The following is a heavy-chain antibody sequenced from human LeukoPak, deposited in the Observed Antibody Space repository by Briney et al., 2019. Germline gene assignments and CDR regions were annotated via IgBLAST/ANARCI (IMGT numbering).Heavy chain of an antibody. Sequence: SETLSLTCTVSGGSVSSGSYYWSWIRQPPGKGLEWIGYIYYSGSTNYNPSLKSRVTISVDTSKNQFSLKLSSVTAADTAVYYCARADCSSTSCYRIWGQGTMVTVSS. CDR1: GGSVSSGSYY. CDR3: ARADCSSTSCYRI. J-gene: IGHJ3*02. V-gene: IGHV4-61*01. D-gene: IGHD2-2*02. CDR2: IYYSGST.